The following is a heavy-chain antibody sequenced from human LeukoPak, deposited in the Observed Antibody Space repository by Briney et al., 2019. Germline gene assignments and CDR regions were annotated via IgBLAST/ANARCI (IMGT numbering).Heavy chain of an antibody. J-gene: IGHJ6*03. Sequence: GGSLRLSCAASGFTFSDYYMSWIRQAPGKGLEWVSYISSSGTTIYNADSVKGRFTISRDNAKNSLFLQMNSLRAEDTAVHYCARDGVLRYFDYYYYYMDVWGKGTTVTISS. D-gene: IGHD3-9*01. V-gene: IGHV3-11*01. CDR3: ARDGVLRYFDYYYYYMDV. CDR1: GFTFSDYY. CDR2: ISSSGTTI.